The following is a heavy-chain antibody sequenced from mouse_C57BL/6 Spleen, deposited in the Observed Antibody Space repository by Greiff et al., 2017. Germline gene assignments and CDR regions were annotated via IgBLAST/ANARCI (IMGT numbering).Heavy chain of an antibody. V-gene: IGHV1-59*01. Sequence: QVQLKQPGAELVRPGTSVKLSCKASGYTFTSYWMHWVKQRPGQGLEWIGVIDPSDSYTNYNQKFKGKATLTVDTSSSTAYMQLSSLTSEDSAVYYCARSDYGSSAWFADWGQGTLVTVSA. CDR3: ARSDYGSSAWFAD. CDR1: GYTFTSYW. CDR2: IDPSDSYT. D-gene: IGHD1-1*01. J-gene: IGHJ3*01.